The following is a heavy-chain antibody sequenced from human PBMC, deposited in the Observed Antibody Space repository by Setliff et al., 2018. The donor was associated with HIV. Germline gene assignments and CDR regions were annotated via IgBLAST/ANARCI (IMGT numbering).Heavy chain of an antibody. CDR2: INHSGRT. Sequence: SETLSLTCAVYGGSFSDYYWSWIRQPPGKGLEWIGEINHSGRTIQSPSLEIRVTTSVDTSKKQFYLRLTSVTAADTAVYYCARDMDCGGGSCYGKKDAYDIWGQGTMVTVSS. J-gene: IGHJ3*02. D-gene: IGHD2-15*01. CDR1: GGSFSDYY. V-gene: IGHV4-34*01. CDR3: ARDMDCGGGSCYGKKDAYDI.